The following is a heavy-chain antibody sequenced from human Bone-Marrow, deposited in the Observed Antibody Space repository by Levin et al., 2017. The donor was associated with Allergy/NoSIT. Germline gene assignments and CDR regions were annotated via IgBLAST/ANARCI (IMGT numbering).Heavy chain of an antibody. Sequence: SCEASGFIFSDYYMTWIRQTPGKGLEWVACISNSGKTLYYADSVKGRFTISRDNAKNSLFLQLSSLRTEDSAVYYCARDRSGNSYNDHWGQGTLVTVSS. CDR1: GFIFSDYY. CDR2: ISNSGKTL. CDR3: ARDRSGNSYNDH. D-gene: IGHD2/OR15-2a*01. V-gene: IGHV3-11*01. J-gene: IGHJ4*02.